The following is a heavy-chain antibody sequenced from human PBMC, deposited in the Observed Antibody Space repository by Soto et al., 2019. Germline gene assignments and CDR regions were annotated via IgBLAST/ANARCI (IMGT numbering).Heavy chain of an antibody. CDR1: GYTFTSYD. CDR2: MNPNSGNT. V-gene: IGHV1-8*01. D-gene: IGHD2-15*01. CDR3: ASTYCSGGSCYSNNWFDP. J-gene: IGHJ5*02. Sequence: ASVKVSCKASGYTFTSYDISWVRQATGQGLEWMGWMNPNSGNTGYAQKFQGRVTMTRNTSISTAYMELSSLRSEDTAVYYCASTYCSGGSCYSNNWFDPWGQGTLVTVSS.